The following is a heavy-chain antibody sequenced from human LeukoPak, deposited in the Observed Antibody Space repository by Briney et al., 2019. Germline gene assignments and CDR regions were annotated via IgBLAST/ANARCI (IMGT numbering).Heavy chain of an antibody. CDR3: ARGYSYGYFY. D-gene: IGHD5-18*01. CDR1: GGSFSGYY. V-gene: IGHV4-34*01. CDR2: INHSGST. J-gene: IGHJ4*02. Sequence: SETLSLTCAVYGGSFSGYYWSWIRQPPGKGLEWIGEINHSGSTNYNPSLKSRVTISVDTSKNQFSLKLSSVTAADTAVYYCARGYSYGYFYWGQGTLVTASS.